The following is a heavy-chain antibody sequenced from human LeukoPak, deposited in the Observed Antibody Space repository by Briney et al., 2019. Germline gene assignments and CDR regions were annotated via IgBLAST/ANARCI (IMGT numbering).Heavy chain of an antibody. D-gene: IGHD3-10*01. J-gene: IGHJ4*02. CDR2: ISGSGGST. Sequence: GGSLTLSCAAPGFTFSNARVTWVRQAPGKGLEWVSAISGSGGSTYYADSVKGRFTISRDNSKNTLSLQMNSLRAEDTAVYYCARFFYGLGTLAQFDWWGQGTLVIVSS. CDR3: ARFFYGLGTLAQFDW. CDR1: GFTFSNAR. V-gene: IGHV3-23*01.